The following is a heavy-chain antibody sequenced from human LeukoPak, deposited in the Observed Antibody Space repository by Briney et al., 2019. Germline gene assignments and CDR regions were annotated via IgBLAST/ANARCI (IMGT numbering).Heavy chain of an antibody. V-gene: IGHV4-39*01. CDR3: ARLGWYFDY. CDR2: IYYSGST. CDR1: GGSISSSSYY. Sequence: SETLSLTCTVPGGSISSSSYYWGWIRQPPGKGLEWIGSIYYSGSTYYNPSLKSRVTISVDTSKNQFSLKLSSVTAADTAVYYCARLGWYFDYWGQGTLVTVSS. J-gene: IGHJ4*02. D-gene: IGHD6-19*01.